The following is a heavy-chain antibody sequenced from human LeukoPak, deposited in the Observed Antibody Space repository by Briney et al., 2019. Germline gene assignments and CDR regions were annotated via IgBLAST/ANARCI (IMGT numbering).Heavy chain of an antibody. CDR2: IIPILGIA. D-gene: IGHD1-26*01. Sequence: ASEKVSYKASGGTFSSYAISWVRQAPGQGLEWMGRIIPILGIANYAQKFQGRVTITADKSTSTAYMELSSLRSEDTAVYYCAMSEWELLLTDYWGQGTLVTVSS. J-gene: IGHJ4*02. CDR3: AMSEWELLLTDY. CDR1: GGTFSSYA. V-gene: IGHV1-69*04.